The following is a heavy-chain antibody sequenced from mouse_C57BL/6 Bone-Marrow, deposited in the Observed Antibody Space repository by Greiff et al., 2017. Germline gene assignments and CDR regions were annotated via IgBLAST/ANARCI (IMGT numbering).Heavy chain of an antibody. J-gene: IGHJ2*01. V-gene: IGHV7-3*01. CDR2: IRNKANGYTT. D-gene: IGHD4-1*01. Sequence: EVKLMVSGGGMLQPGGSLSLSCAASGFTFTDSYMSLVCQLPGKALALLGFIRNKANGYTTEYSASVKGRFTISRDNSQRILYLQMNAQRAEDSATYYCARYNWDYFDYWGQGTTLTVSS. CDR3: ARYNWDYFDY. CDR1: GFTFTDSY.